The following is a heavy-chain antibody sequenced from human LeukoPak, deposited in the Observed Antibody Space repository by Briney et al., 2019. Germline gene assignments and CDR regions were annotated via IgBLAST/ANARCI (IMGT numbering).Heavy chain of an antibody. CDR1: GDSISSASYY. CDR3: ARQQSDTSLFDP. CDR2: IFYSGSA. J-gene: IGHJ5*02. D-gene: IGHD2-21*02. V-gene: IGHV4-39*01. Sequence: SETLSLTCIVSGDSISSASYYWAWIRQPPGKGLEWIGMIFYSGSAYYTPSLRGRVTLSVDTSRNQFSLNLVSVTAADTGVYFCARQQSDTSLFDPWGQGTLVTVSS.